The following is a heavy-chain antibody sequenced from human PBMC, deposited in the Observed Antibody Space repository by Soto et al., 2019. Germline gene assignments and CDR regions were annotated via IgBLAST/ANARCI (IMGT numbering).Heavy chain of an antibody. D-gene: IGHD2-8*01. CDR2: ISYDGSNK. V-gene: IGHV3-30*18. CDR3: AKDLMVHEEVYYYGMDG. J-gene: IGHJ6*02. CDR1: GFTFSSYC. Sequence: PGGSLRLSCAASGFTFSSYCMHLVRQAPGKGLECVSVISYDGSNKYYADSVKGRFTISRDKSNNTLYLQMNSLRAEDTAVYYCAKDLMVHEEVYYYGMDGWGQGTTVTVSS.